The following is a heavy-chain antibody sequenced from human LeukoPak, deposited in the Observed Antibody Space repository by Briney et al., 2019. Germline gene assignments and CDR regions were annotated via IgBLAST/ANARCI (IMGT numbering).Heavy chain of an antibody. Sequence: PSETLSFTCAVYGGSFSGYYWSWIRQPPGKGLEWIGEINHSGSTNYNPSLKSRVTISVDTSKNQFSLKLSSVTAADTAVYYCARGPTNYYDSSGYYDWGQGTLVTVSS. D-gene: IGHD3-22*01. V-gene: IGHV4-34*01. CDR3: ARGPTNYYDSSGYYD. J-gene: IGHJ4*02. CDR1: GGSFSGYY. CDR2: INHSGST.